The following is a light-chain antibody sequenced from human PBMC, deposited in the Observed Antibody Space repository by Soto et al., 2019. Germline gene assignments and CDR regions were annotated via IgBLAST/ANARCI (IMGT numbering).Light chain of an antibody. CDR1: SSDVGGYNY. Sequence: QSALTQPPSASGSPGQSVTISCTGTSSDVGGYNYVSWYQQRPGKAPKLMIYEVTKRPSGVPDRFSGSKSGNTAFLTVSGLQAEDEADYYCNSYAGLNSLGVFGTGTKVTVL. J-gene: IGLJ1*01. CDR3: NSYAGLNSLGV. V-gene: IGLV2-8*01. CDR2: EVT.